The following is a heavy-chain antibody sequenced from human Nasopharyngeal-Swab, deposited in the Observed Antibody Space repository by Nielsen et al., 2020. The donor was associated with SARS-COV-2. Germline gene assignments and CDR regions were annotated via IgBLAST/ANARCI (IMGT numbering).Heavy chain of an antibody. D-gene: IGHD6-13*01. CDR2: ISTYNGKT. J-gene: IGHJ5*02. CDR3: ARVGEGYSSFDP. CDR1: GGTFSSYA. V-gene: IGHV1-18*01. Sequence: ASVKVSCKASGGTFSSYAISWVRQAPGQGLEWMGWISTYNGKTNYAQNLQGRVTMTTDPSTSTAYMELRSLRSDDTAVYYCARVGEGYSSFDPWGQGTLVTVSS.